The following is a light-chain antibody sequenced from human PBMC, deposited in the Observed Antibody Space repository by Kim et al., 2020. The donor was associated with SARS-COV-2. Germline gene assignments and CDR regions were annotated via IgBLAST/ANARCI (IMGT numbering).Light chain of an antibody. CDR2: EVS. Sequence: QSALTQPASASASPGQSITISCTGTSSDVGGYNYVSWYQQHPGKAPKLMIYEVSKRPSGVPDRFSGSKSGNTASLTVSGLQAEDEADYYCSSYASSNTYVFGTGTKVTVL. CDR3: SSYASSNTYV. CDR1: SSDVGGYNY. J-gene: IGLJ1*01. V-gene: IGLV2-8*01.